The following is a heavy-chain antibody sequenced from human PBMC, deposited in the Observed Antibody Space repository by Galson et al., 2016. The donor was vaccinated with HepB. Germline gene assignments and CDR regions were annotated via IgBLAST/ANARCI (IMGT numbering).Heavy chain of an antibody. V-gene: IGHV3-7*03. D-gene: IGHD5-24*01. CDR2: IKQDGSEK. CDR3: ARDGWPKNYYYHGMDV. J-gene: IGHJ6*02. CDR1: GFTFSTYW. Sequence: SLRLSCAASGFTFSTYWMSWVRQAPGKGLEWVANIKQDGSEKYYVDSVKGRFTISRDDAKNSLYLQMNSLRAEDTAVYYCARDGWPKNYYYHGMDVWGQGTTVTVSS.